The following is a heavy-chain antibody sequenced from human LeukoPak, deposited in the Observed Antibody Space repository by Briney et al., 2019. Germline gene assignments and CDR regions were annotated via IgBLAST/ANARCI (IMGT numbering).Heavy chain of an antibody. CDR1: GFTFDDYA. CDR2: LSGDGGST. CDR3: AKDIGDPEYSSGPLGY. D-gene: IGHD6-19*01. Sequence: GGSLRLSCAASGFTFDDYAMHWVRQAPGKGLEWVSLLSGDGGSTYYADSVKGRFTISRDNSKNSLYLQMNSLRTEDTALYYCAKDIGDPEYSSGPLGYWGQGTLVTVSS. J-gene: IGHJ4*02. V-gene: IGHV3-43*02.